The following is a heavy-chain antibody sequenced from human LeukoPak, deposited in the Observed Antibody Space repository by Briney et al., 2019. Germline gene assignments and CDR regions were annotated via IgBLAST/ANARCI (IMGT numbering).Heavy chain of an antibody. Sequence: GGSLRLSCEASGFTFSSYDMHWVRQATGKGLEWVSGIGTVGDTYYPASVKGRFTISRENAKNSLYLQMNSLTTGDTAVYYCTRRGPRGSYCSAFDIWGQGTMVTVSS. D-gene: IGHD2-21*02. CDR2: IGTVGDT. CDR3: TRRGPRGSYCSAFDI. CDR1: GFTFSSYD. V-gene: IGHV3-13*04. J-gene: IGHJ3*02.